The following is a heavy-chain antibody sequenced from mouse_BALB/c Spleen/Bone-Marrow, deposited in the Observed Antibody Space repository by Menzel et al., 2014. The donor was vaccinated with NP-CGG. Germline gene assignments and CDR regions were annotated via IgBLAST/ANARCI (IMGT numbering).Heavy chain of an antibody. D-gene: IGHD2-4*01. CDR1: GYSFTGYY. CDR2: ISCYNGAT. CDR3: ARLRDDYDGYAMDY. Sequence: LVKTGASVKISCKASGYSFTGYYMHWVKQSHGKSLEWIGYISCYNGATSYNQKFKGKATFTVDTSSSTAYMQFNSLTSEDSAVYYCARLRDDYDGYAMDYWVKEPQSPSPQ. V-gene: IGHV1S34*01. J-gene: IGHJ4*01.